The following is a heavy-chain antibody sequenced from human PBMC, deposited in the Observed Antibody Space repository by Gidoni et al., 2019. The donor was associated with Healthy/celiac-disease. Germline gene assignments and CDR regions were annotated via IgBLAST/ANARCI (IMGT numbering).Heavy chain of an antibody. V-gene: IGHV5-51*01. J-gene: IGHJ4*02. D-gene: IGHD3-10*01. CDR3: ARRYGSGIIDH. Sequence: EVQLVPSRAEVKKPGESLKIPCKGSGYSFTSYWIGWVRQMPGKGLEWMGIIYPGDSDTRYSPSFQGQVTVSADKSISTAYLQWSSLRSSDTAIYYCARRYGSGIIDHWGQGTLVTVSS. CDR2: IYPGDSDT. CDR1: GYSFTSYW.